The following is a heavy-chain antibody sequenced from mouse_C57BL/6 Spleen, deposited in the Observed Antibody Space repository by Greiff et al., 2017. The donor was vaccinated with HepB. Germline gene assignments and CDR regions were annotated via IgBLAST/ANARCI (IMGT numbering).Heavy chain of an antibody. CDR1: GFTFSDYY. CDR2: INYDGSST. CDR3: ARASDGYYEYFDV. J-gene: IGHJ1*03. D-gene: IGHD2-3*01. V-gene: IGHV5-16*01. Sequence: EVQRVESEGGLVQPGSSMKLSCTASGFTFSDYYMAWVRQVPEKGLEWVANINYDGSSTYYLDSLKSRFIISRDNAKNILYLQMSSLKSEDTATYYCARASDGYYEYFDVWGTGTTVTVSS.